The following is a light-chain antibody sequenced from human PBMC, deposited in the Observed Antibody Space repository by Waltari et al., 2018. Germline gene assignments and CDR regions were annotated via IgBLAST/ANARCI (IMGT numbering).Light chain of an antibody. CDR1: QSVFTS. CDR3: QQRSHWPPEYT. V-gene: IGKV3-11*01. CDR2: GAS. J-gene: IGKJ2*01. Sequence: EIVLTQSPATLSLSPGERATLSCRASQSVFTSLAWYQQKPGQAPRRLIYGASSRATGIPARFSGSGSGTDFTLAISSLEPEDFAVYYCQQRSHWPPEYTFGQGTKLEIK.